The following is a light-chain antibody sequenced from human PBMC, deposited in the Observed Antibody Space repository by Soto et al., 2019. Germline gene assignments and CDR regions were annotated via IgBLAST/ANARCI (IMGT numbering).Light chain of an antibody. CDR3: GTWDSSLSAYYV. V-gene: IGLV1-51*01. CDR1: SSNIGNNY. CDR2: DNN. J-gene: IGLJ1*01. Sequence: QSVLTQPPSVSAAPGQKVTISCSGSSSNIGNNYVSWYQQLPGTAPKLLIYDNNKRPSGIPDRFSGSKSGTSATLGITGLQTGDEADYYCGTWDSSLSAYYVPRTGTKVTVL.